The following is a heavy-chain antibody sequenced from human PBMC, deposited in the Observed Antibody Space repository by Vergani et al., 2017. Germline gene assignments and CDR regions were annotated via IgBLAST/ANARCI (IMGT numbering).Heavy chain of an antibody. CDR1: GYTFSTYY. CDR2: INPSGGQT. CDR3: ARGDFGIFTFYRY. Sequence: QVQVVQPGAEVKKSGASVKVSCKTSGYTFSTYYMHWVRQGPGQGLAWMGIINPSGGQTNYAQKFQGRVTMTRNTPTSTVYMELSSLRSEDTAIYYCARGDFGIFTFYRYWGQGTLVTVSA. J-gene: IGHJ4*02. V-gene: IGHV1-46*03. D-gene: IGHD3-9*01.